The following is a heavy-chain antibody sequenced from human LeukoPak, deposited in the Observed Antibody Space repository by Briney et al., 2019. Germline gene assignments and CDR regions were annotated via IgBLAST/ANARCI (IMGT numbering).Heavy chain of an antibody. CDR2: INPNSGGT. CDR1: GYTFTGYY. CDR3: ARDRGGDYGSGSYYNDYYYYYMDV. Sequence: ASVKVSCKASGYTFTGYYMHWLRQAPGQGLEWMGWINPNSGGTNYAQKFQGRVTMTRDTFISTAYMELSRLRSDDTAVYYCARDRGGDYGSGSYYNDYYYYYMDVWGKGTTVTVSS. D-gene: IGHD3-10*01. V-gene: IGHV1-2*02. J-gene: IGHJ6*03.